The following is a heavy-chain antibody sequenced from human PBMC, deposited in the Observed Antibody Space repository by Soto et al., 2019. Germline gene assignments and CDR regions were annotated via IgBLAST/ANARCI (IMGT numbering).Heavy chain of an antibody. CDR3: AXGXXXXXXXFDY. V-gene: IGHV6-1*01. CDR1: GDSVSSNSAA. Sequence: PSQTLSLTCAISGDSVSSNSAARNWIRQPPSRGLEWLGRTYYRSKWXXXXXVSVKSRITINPDTSXXQFSLQLXSVTXXXXXXXXXAXGXXXXXXXFDYXXXGTLV. CDR2: TYYRSKWXX. J-gene: IGHJ4*02.